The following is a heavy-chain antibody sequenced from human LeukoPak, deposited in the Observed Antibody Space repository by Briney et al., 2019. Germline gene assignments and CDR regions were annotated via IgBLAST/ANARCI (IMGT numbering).Heavy chain of an antibody. D-gene: IGHD3-9*01. J-gene: IGHJ5*02. CDR1: GGSFSAYY. CDR2: INHSGRT. Sequence: SETLSLTCGVSGGSFSAYYWSWIRQPPGKGLELIGEINHSGRTNYNPSLKSRVTISVDTSKNQFSLNLSSVTAADTAVYYCARSPLTGNYGDWFDPWGQGTLVIVSS. V-gene: IGHV4-34*01. CDR3: ARSPLTGNYGDWFDP.